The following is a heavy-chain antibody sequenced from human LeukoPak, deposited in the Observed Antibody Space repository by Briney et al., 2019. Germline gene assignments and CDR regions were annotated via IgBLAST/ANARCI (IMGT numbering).Heavy chain of an antibody. J-gene: IGHJ4*02. D-gene: IGHD6-19*01. Sequence: SETLSLTCTVSGGSISSYYWSWIRQPPGKGLEWIGYIYYSGSTNYNPSLKSRVTISVDTSKNQFSLKLSSVTAADTAVYYCAGLVWIAVAGPYFDYWGQGTLVTVSS. CDR2: IYYSGST. CDR3: AGLVWIAVAGPYFDY. V-gene: IGHV4-59*01. CDR1: GGSISSYY.